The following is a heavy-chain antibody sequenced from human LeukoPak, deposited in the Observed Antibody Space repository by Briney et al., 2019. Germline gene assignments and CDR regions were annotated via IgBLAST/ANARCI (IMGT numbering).Heavy chain of an antibody. CDR2: ISSSGSTI. J-gene: IGHJ4*02. V-gene: IGHV3-11*01. CDR1: GFTFSDYY. Sequence: GGSLRLSCAASGFTFSDYYMSWIRQAPGKGLEWVSYISSSGSTIYYADSVKGRFTISRDNAKNSLHLQMNSLRAEDTAVYYCAMGGDLGYCSGGSCYDRPPDYWGQGTLVTVSS. D-gene: IGHD2-15*01. CDR3: AMGGDLGYCSGGSCYDRPPDY.